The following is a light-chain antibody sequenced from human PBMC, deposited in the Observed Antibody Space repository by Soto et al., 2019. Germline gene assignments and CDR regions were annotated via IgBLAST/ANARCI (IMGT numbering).Light chain of an antibody. Sequence: QSALTQPASVSGSPGQSITXSXXXTXXXVXGYNYVSWYQQHPGKAPKLMIYDVSNRPSGISNRFSGSKSGNTASLTISGLQAEDEADYYCNSYTSSSTVVFGGGTQLTVL. V-gene: IGLV2-14*01. J-gene: IGLJ2*01. CDR1: XXXVXGYNY. CDR3: NSYTSSSTVV. CDR2: DVS.